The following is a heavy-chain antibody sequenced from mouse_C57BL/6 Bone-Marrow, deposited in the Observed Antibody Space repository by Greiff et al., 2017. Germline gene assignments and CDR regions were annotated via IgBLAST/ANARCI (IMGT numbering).Heavy chain of an antibody. CDR1: GYTFPSYG. V-gene: IGHV1-81*01. CDR3: ARSGWLLRKAMYY. CDR2: IYPRSGNT. J-gene: IGHJ4*01. Sequence: VQLQQSGAELARPGASVKLSCKASGYTFPSYGISWVKQSTGKGLEWIGEIYPRSGNTYYNEKVKGKVKLTADKSSSTAYMELRSLTSEDSAVYFCARSGWLLRKAMYYWGQGTSVTVSS. D-gene: IGHD2-3*01.